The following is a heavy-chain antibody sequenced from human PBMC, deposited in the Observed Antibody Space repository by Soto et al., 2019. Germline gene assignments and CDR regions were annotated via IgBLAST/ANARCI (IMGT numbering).Heavy chain of an antibody. CDR1: GLTLSTSS. J-gene: IGHJ5*02. Sequence: GGSLRLSCAASGLTLSTSSMHWVRQAPGKGLMWVSRINTDGSRTTYADSVQGRFAISRDNAKNTLYLQMNSLRAEDTAVYYCARVKSGSYDWFDPWGQGTLVTVSS. CDR3: ARVKSGSYDWFDP. D-gene: IGHD3-10*01. V-gene: IGHV3-74*01. CDR2: INTDGSRT.